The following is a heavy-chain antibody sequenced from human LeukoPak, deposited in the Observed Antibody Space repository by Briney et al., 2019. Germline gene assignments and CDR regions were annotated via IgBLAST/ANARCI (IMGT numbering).Heavy chain of an antibody. D-gene: IGHD1-26*01. CDR2: ISVSNGNT. CDR1: AYTFASYA. J-gene: IGHJ5*02. Sequence: GASVKVSCKASAYTFASYAISWVRQAPGQGLEWMGWISVSNGNTNYAQKLQGRVTMTTDTSTKTVYMELRSLRFDDTAMYYCARALAGIVGVTAWFDPWGQGTLVTVSS. CDR3: ARALAGIVGVTAWFDP. V-gene: IGHV1-18*01.